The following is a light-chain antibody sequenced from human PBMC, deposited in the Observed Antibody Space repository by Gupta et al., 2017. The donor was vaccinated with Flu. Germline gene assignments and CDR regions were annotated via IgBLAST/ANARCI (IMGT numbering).Light chain of an antibody. J-gene: IGLJ2*01. Sequence: SITVSSSGSSNDGGGYNDVCWYQQHAGNANKLIVSEGSKRPAGVTSRFGGSEAGTTASPTISGLEPEEEAYYYCSSYASSITLVFGGGTKLTGL. CDR2: EGS. V-gene: IGLV2-14*01. CDR3: SSYASSITLV. CDR1: SNDGGGYND.